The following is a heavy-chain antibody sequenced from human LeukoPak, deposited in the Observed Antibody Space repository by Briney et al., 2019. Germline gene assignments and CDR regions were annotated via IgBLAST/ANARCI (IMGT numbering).Heavy chain of an antibody. CDR2: IYYSGST. D-gene: IGHD2-15*01. V-gene: IGHV4-61*03. Sequence: PSETLSLTCNVSGASFSSGSYYWRWIRQPPGTELEWIGYIYYSGSTSYNPSLKSRVTISVDTSKNHFSLKLTSVTAPDTAVYYCAREVVAATSWFDPWGQGTLVTVSS. J-gene: IGHJ5*02. CDR3: AREVVAATSWFDP. CDR1: GASFSSGSYY.